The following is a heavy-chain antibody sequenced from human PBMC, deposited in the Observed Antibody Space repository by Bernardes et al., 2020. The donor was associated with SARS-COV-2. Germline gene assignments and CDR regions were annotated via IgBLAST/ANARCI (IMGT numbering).Heavy chain of an antibody. Sequence: GGSLRLSCAASGFTFNIYAFNWVRQAPGKGLEWLSYISSSSSALYYADSVEGRFTISRDNAKNSLYLQMNSLRADDTAVYYCARESDSGTYYYYGMDVWGQGTTVTVSS. CDR3: ARESDSGTYYYYGMDV. D-gene: IGHD1-26*01. V-gene: IGHV3-48*01. CDR2: ISSSSSAL. J-gene: IGHJ6*02. CDR1: GFTFNIYA.